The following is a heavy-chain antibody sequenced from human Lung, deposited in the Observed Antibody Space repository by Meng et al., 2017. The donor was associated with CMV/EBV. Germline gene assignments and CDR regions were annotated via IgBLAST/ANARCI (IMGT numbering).Heavy chain of an antibody. D-gene: IGHD2-8*02. V-gene: IGHV2-5*02. CDR3: ARTVGRTPGAY. J-gene: IGHJ4*02. CDR2: IYWDDDE. Sequence: QITFNASGPPMWNPSPTPRLTCTFSGFALSSSGVGVGWIRQPPGKALQWLALIYWDDDERYSPSLKRRLTITKDTSKNQVVLKMTNMDPVDTATYYCARTVGRTPGAYWGQGTLVTVSS. CDR1: GFALSSSGVG.